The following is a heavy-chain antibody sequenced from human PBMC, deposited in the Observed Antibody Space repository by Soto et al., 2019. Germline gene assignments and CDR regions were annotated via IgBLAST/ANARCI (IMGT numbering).Heavy chain of an antibody. J-gene: IGHJ5*02. CDR2: IKQDGSAM. V-gene: IGHV3-7*05. CDR3: AAWITSGLSA. D-gene: IGHD6-19*01. Sequence: DVQLVEAGGGLVQPGGSLRLSCVGSGFIFSSYWMNWVRQAPGKGLEWVANIKQDGSAMYYVDSVKGRFTISRDNAKNSLYLQMNSLRVEDTAVYFCAAWITSGLSAWGQGTLVTVSS. CDR1: GFIFSSYW.